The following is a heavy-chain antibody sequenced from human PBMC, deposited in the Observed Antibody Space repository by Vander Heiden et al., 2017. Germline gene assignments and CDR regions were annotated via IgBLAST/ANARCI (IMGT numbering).Heavy chain of an antibody. D-gene: IGHD3-3*01. CDR3: ARAMDGPAYYDFWSGYYYYYGMDV. Sequence: QVQLQQWGAGLLKPSETLSLTCAVYGGSFSGYYWSWIRQPPGKGLEWIGEINHSGSTNYNPSLKSRVTISLDTSKNQFSLKLSSVTAADTAVYYCARAMDGPAYYDFWSGYYYYYGMDVWSQGTTVTVSS. J-gene: IGHJ6*02. CDR2: INHSGST. V-gene: IGHV4-34*01. CDR1: GGSFSGYY.